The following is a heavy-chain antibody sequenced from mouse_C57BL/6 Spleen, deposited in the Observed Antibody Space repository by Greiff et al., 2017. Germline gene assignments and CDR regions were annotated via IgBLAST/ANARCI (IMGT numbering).Heavy chain of an antibody. Sequence: QVQLQQSGAELVMPGASVKLSCKASGYTFTSYWMHWVKQRPGQGLEWIGEIDPSDSYTNYNQKFKGKSTLTVDKSSSTAYMQLSSLTSEDSAVFYCARPGTRTYFDYWGQGTTLTVSS. CDR1: GYTFTSYW. CDR3: ARPGTRTYFDY. J-gene: IGHJ2*01. V-gene: IGHV1-69*01. D-gene: IGHD4-1*01. CDR2: IDPSDSYT.